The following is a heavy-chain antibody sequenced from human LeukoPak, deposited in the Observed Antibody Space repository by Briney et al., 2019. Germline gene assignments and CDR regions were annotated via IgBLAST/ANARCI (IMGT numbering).Heavy chain of an antibody. CDR1: GDSISRDGFY. Sequence: SQTLSLTCTVSGDSISRDGFYWGWIRQPPGKGLQWVGYMSTSGGTYYNPSLMSRLTTSTDTSRNQFSLKLTSVTAGDTAVYFCPRFDVKRVFFNFGGKGTRATVFS. CDR3: PRFDVKRVFFNF. CDR2: MSTSGGT. D-gene: IGHD3-10*01. J-gene: IGHJ3*01. V-gene: IGHV4-30-4*08.